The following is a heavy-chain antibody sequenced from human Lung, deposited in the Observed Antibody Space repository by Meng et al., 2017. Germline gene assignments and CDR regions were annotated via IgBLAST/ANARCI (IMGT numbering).Heavy chain of an antibody. Sequence: EGRLMEAGGGLVQPGGSLRLSCAASGFTFTAFSMTWVRQAPGKGLEWVSTISSTGDSTFYPDSVKGRFIVSRDNSKNTLYLQMNSLRAEDTAIYYCAKEAAMASWGQGTLVTVSS. CDR2: ISSTGDST. D-gene: IGHD5-18*01. J-gene: IGHJ5*02. V-gene: IGHV3-23*01. CDR3: AKEAAMAS. CDR1: GFTFTAFS.